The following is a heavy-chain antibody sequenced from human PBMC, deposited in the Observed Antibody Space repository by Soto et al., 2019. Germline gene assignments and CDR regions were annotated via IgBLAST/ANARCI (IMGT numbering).Heavy chain of an antibody. CDR1: GFTFSSYG. V-gene: IGHV3-23*01. Sequence: GGSLRLSCAASGFTFSSYGMHWVRQAPGKGLEWVSAIAESGDGTAYIDSVKGRFTISRDNFKNTLYLQMNSLRAEDTAVYYCAREGALKPFSSWGQGALVTVSS. CDR2: IAESGDGT. CDR3: AREGALKPFSS. J-gene: IGHJ5*02.